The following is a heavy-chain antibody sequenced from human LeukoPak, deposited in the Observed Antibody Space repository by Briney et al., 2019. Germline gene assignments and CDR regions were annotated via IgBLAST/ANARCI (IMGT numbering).Heavy chain of an antibody. CDR2: IIPIVGIL. J-gene: IGHJ6*02. D-gene: IGHD1-26*01. CDR1: GYTFTGYY. V-gene: IGHV1-69*02. Sequence: ASVKVSCKASGYTFTGYYMHWVRQAPGLGLEWMGRIIPIVGILNCAQRFQGRVTITADNSTNIAYMELSSLRSEDTAVYYCARGGSYYFYNGMDVWGQGTTVTVSS. CDR3: ARGGSYYFYNGMDV.